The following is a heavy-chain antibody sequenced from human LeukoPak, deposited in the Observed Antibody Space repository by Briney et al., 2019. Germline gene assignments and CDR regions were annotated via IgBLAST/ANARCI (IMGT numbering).Heavy chain of an antibody. J-gene: IGHJ6*03. CDR1: GFTFSSYE. D-gene: IGHD4-17*01. Sequence: PGGSLRLSCAASGFTFSSYEVNWVRQAPGKGLEWVSYISSSGSTIYYADSVKGRFTISRDNAKNSLYLQMNSLRAEDTAVYYCARDGYGDPYYYYYMDVWGKGTTVTISS. CDR2: ISSSGSTI. V-gene: IGHV3-48*03. CDR3: ARDGYGDPYYYYYMDV.